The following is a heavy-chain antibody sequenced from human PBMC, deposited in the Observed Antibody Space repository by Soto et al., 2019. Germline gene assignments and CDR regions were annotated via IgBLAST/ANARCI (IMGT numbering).Heavy chain of an antibody. V-gene: IGHV1-2*04. Sequence: ASVKVSCKASGYTFTGYYMHWVRQAPGQGLEWMGWINPNSGGTNYAQKFQGWVTMTRDTSISKAYMELSRLRSDDTAVYYCAREHRGIAVAGPIDIDYWGQGTLVTVSS. D-gene: IGHD6-19*01. CDR2: INPNSGGT. CDR1: GYTFTGYY. J-gene: IGHJ4*02. CDR3: AREHRGIAVAGPIDIDY.